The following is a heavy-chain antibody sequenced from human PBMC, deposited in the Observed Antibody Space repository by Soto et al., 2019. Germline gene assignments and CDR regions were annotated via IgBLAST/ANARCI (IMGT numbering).Heavy chain of an antibody. D-gene: IGHD3-22*01. Sequence: GGSLRLSCAASGFTFSGSAMHWVRQASGKGLEWVGRIRSKANSYATAYAASVKGRCTIYRDDSKNTAYLQMNSLKTEDTAVYYCTRHTDVYFYEGPADYYGLAVCGQGTTRTLS. CDR3: TRHTDVYFYEGPADYYGLAV. CDR2: IRSKANSYAT. V-gene: IGHV3-73*01. J-gene: IGHJ6*02. CDR1: GFTFSGSA.